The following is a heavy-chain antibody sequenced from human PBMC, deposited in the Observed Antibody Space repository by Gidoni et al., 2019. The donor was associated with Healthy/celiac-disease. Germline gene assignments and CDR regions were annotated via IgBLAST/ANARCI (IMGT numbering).Heavy chain of an antibody. CDR2: IYPGDSDT. V-gene: IGHV5-51*01. D-gene: IGHD2-2*01. J-gene: IGHJ6*02. CDR3: ARQYCSSTSCYWAPGPYGMDV. Sequence: EVQLVQSGAEVKKPGESLKISCKGSGYSFTSYWIGWVRQMPGTGLEWMGIIYPGDSDTRYSPSFQGQVTISADKSISTAYLQWSSLKASDTAMYYCARQYCSSTSCYWAPGPYGMDVWGQGTTVTVSS. CDR1: GYSFTSYW.